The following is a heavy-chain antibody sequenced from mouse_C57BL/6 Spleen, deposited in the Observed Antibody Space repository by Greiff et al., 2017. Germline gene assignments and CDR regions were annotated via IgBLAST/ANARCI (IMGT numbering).Heavy chain of an antibody. J-gene: IGHJ3*01. Sequence: QVQLQQPGAELVKPGASVKLSCKASGYTFTSYWMHWVKQRPGQGLEWIGMIHPNSGSTNYNEKFKSKATLTVDKSSSTAYMQLSSLTSEDSAVDYGAINWDWFAYWGQGTLVTVSA. CDR1: GYTFTSYW. CDR3: AINWDWFAY. CDR2: IHPNSGST. V-gene: IGHV1-64*01. D-gene: IGHD4-1*01.